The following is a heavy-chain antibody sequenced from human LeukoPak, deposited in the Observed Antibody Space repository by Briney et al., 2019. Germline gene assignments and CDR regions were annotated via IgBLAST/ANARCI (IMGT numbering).Heavy chain of an antibody. CDR1: GYSISSGYY. J-gene: IGHJ4*02. V-gene: IGHV4-38-2*02. CDR3: ARQTGSGLFTLP. CDR2: IYHSGST. D-gene: IGHD3-10*01. Sequence: SETLSLTCTVSGYSISSGYYWGWIRQPPGKGLEWIGSIYHSGSTYYNTSLKSRVTISVDTSKNQFSLKLNSVTAADTAVYFCARQTGSGLFTLPGGQGTLVTVSS.